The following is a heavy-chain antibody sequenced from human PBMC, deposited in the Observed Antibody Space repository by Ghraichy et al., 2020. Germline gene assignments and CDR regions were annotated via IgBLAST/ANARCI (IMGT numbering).Heavy chain of an antibody. V-gene: IGHV4-59*01. J-gene: IGHJ4*02. D-gene: IGHD6-19*01. CDR1: GGSISSYY. CDR2: IYYSGST. CDR3: AGASRGWYEDY. Sequence: SETLSLTCTVSGGSISSYYWSWIRQPPGKGLEWIGYIYYSGSTNYNPSLKSRVTISVDTSKNQFSLKLSSVTAADTAVYYCAGASRGWYEDYWGQGTLVTLS.